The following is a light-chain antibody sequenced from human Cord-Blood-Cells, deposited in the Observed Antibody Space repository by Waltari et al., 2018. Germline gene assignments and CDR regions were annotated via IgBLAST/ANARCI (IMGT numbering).Light chain of an antibody. CDR1: SSEVGGYNC. CDR2: DVS. V-gene: IGLV2-14*01. CDR3: SSYTSSSTLV. J-gene: IGLJ1*01. Sequence: QSALTQPASVSAAPGQSITSSCPGTSSEVGGYNCVSWYQQHTVKAPKLVIYDVSNRHSGFYNRFSSAKAGNTASLTISGLQAEDEADYYCSSYTSSSTLVFGTGTKVTVL.